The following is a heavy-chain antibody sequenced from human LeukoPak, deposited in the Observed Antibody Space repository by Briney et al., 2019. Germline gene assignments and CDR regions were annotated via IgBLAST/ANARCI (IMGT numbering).Heavy chain of an antibody. Sequence: GASVKVSCKASGYTFTSYDINWVRQATGQGLEWMGWMSPNSGNTGYAQKFQGRVTMTRNTSISTAYMELSSLRSEDTAVYYCAVVLPDLWFGLDYWGQGTLVTVSS. J-gene: IGHJ4*02. CDR3: AVVLPDLWFGLDY. CDR2: MSPNSGNT. V-gene: IGHV1-8*01. CDR1: GYTFTSYD. D-gene: IGHD3-10*01.